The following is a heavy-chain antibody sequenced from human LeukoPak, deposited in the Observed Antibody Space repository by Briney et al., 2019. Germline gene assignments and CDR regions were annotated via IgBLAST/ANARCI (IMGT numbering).Heavy chain of an antibody. Sequence: SETLSLTCTVSGVSISSYYWSWLRQPPGKGLEWVGYIYHSGSTNYNPSLKSRVTISVDTSKNQFSLKLSSVTAADTAVYYCARERVQWLVGWYFDLWGRGTLVTVSS. CDR3: ARERVQWLVGWYFDL. CDR1: GVSISSYY. J-gene: IGHJ2*01. CDR2: IYHSGST. D-gene: IGHD6-19*01. V-gene: IGHV4-59*01.